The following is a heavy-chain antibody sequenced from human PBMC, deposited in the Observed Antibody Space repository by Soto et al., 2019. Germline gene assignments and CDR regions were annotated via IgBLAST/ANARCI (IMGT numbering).Heavy chain of an antibody. Sequence: SETLSLTCAVYGGSFSGYYWSWIRQPPGKGLEWIGEINHSGSTNYNPSLKSRVTISVDTSKNQFSLKLSSVTAADTAVYYCARGATMVRGVIIKWGQGTLVTVSS. CDR2: INHSGST. V-gene: IGHV4-34*01. J-gene: IGHJ4*02. CDR3: ARGATMVRGVIIK. D-gene: IGHD3-10*01. CDR1: GGSFSGYY.